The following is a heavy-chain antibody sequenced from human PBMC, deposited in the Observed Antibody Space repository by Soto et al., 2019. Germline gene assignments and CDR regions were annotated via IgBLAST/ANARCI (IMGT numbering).Heavy chain of an antibody. D-gene: IGHD2-15*01. J-gene: IGHJ6*02. CDR2: IKRKIDGEAT. Sequence: EVQLVESGGGLVKPGGSLRLSCAGSGFSFSNAWMNWVRRAPGKGLEWVGRIKRKIDGEATDYAAPVKGRFTVSRDDSKSALYLHMNSLKGDDTAVYYCTTGSVEGVWGQGTTVTVSS. CDR3: TTGSVEGV. CDR1: GFSFSNAW. V-gene: IGHV3-15*07.